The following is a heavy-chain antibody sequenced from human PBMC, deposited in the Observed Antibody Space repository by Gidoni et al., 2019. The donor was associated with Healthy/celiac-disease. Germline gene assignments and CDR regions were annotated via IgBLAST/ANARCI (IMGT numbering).Heavy chain of an antibody. J-gene: IGHJ4*02. V-gene: IGHV3-9*01. D-gene: IGHD3-22*01. CDR3: ARAATYYYDSSGSSFDY. Sequence: EVQLVESGGGLVQPGRSLRLSCAASGFPFDDYAMHWFRQTPGKGLEWVSGISWNSGSIGYADSVKGRFTISRDNAKNSLYLQMNSLRAEDTALYYCARAATYYYDSSGSSFDYWGQGTLVTVSS. CDR2: ISWNSGSI. CDR1: GFPFDDYA.